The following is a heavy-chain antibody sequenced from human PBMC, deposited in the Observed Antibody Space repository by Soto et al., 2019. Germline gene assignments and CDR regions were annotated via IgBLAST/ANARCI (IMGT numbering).Heavy chain of an antibody. V-gene: IGHV4-31*03. CDR3: ARQLGGSSSWYAQQPQNWFDL. D-gene: IGHD6-13*01. CDR2: IFYTGST. CDR1: GASISRGGYY. Sequence: PSETLSLTCTVSGASISRGGYYWSWVRQHPGKGLEWIGFIFYTGSTSCNPSLKSRVTMSVDTSKNQFSLKLSSATAADTAVYYCARQLGGSSSWYAQQPQNWFDLWGQGTLVTVSS. J-gene: IGHJ5*02.